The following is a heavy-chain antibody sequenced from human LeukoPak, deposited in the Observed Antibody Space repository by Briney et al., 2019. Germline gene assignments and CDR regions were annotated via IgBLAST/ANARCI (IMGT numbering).Heavy chain of an antibody. CDR3: ARVGDCSSTSCYIYYYYYYMDV. D-gene: IGHD2-2*02. J-gene: IGHJ6*03. Sequence: GASVKVSCKASRYTFTSYGISWVRQAPGQGLEWMGWISAYNGNTNYAQKLQGRVTMTTDTSTSTAYMELRSLRSDDTAMYYCARVGDCSSTSCYIYYYYYYMDVWGKGTTVTVSS. CDR2: ISAYNGNT. V-gene: IGHV1-18*01. CDR1: RYTFTSYG.